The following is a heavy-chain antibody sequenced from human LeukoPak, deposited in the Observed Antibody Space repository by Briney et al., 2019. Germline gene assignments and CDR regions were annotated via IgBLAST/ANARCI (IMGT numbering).Heavy chain of an antibody. D-gene: IGHD6-19*01. V-gene: IGHV4-34*01. CDR1: GGSFSGYY. CDR2: INHSGST. CDR3: ERMSMAGY. Sequence: SETLSLTCAVYGGSFSGYYWSWIRQPPGKGLEWIGEINHSGSTNYNPSLKSRVTISVDTSKNQFSLKLSSVTAADTAVYYCERMSMAGYWGQGTLVTVSS. J-gene: IGHJ4*02.